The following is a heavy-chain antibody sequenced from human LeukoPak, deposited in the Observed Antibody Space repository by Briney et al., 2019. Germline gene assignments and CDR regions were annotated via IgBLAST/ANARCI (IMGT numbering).Heavy chain of an antibody. J-gene: IGHJ4*02. D-gene: IGHD3-22*01. CDR3: ARVVLPHYYDSSGYFDY. V-gene: IGHV1-69*04. CDR1: GGTFSSYA. Sequence: ASVKVSCKASGGTFSSYAISWVRQAPGQGLEWMGRIIPILGIANYAQKFQGRVTITAAKSTSTAYMELSSLRSEDTAVYYCARVVLPHYYDSSGYFDYWGQGTLVTVSS. CDR2: IIPILGIA.